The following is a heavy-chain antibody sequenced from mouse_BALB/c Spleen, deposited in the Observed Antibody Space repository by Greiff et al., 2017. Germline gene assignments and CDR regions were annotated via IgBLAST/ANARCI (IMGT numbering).Heavy chain of an antibody. V-gene: IGHV2-9*02. D-gene: IGHD1-2*01. J-gene: IGHJ4*01. CDR3: ARESSTATWAMDY. Sequence: VQLVESGPGLVAPSQSLSITCTVSGFSLTSYGVHWVRQPPGKGLEWLGVIWAGGSTNYNSALMSRLSISKDNSKSQVFLKMNSLQTDDTAMYYCARESSTATWAMDYWGQGTSVTVSS. CDR2: IWAGGST. CDR1: GFSLTSYG.